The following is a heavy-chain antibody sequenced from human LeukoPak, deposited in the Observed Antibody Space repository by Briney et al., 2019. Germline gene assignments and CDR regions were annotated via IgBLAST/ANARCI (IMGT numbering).Heavy chain of an antibody. CDR1: GYTFTGYY. CDR2: IYPNSGAT. J-gene: IGHJ5*02. Sequence: ASVKVSCKASGYTFTGYYMHWVRQAPGQGLEWMGYIYPNSGATKYAQKFQGRVTMTRDTSISTAYMELSSLRSEDTAVYYCARGAGVLWFGESWFDPWGQGTLVTVSS. CDR3: ARGAGVLWFGESWFDP. V-gene: IGHV1-2*02. D-gene: IGHD3-10*01.